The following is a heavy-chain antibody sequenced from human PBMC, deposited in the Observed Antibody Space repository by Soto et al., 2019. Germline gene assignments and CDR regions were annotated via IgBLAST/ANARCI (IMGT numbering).Heavy chain of an antibody. CDR1: GGSISSGGYY. Sequence: QVQLQESGPGLVKPSQTLSLTCTVSGGSISSGGYYWSWIRQHPGKGLEWIGYIYYSGSTYYNPSLKSRVTISVDTSKNQFSLKLSSVTAADTAVYYCAREITADYGDYVEEEQNTSNWSDPWGQGTLVTVSS. V-gene: IGHV4-31*03. J-gene: IGHJ5*02. CDR3: AREITADYGDYVEEEQNTSNWSDP. D-gene: IGHD4-17*01. CDR2: IYYSGST.